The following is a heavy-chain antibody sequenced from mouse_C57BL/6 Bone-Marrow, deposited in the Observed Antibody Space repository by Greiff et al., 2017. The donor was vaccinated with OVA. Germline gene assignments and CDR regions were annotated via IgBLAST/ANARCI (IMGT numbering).Heavy chain of an antibody. CDR1: GYTFTSYW. CDR2: IDPNSGGT. Sequence: QVQLQQPGAELVKPGASVKLSCKASGYTFTSYWMHWVKQRPGRGLEWIGRIDPNSGGTKYNEKFKSKATLTVDKPSSTAYMQLSRLTSEDSAVYYCARYYDYDVAFDDWGQGTTLTVSS. J-gene: IGHJ2*01. D-gene: IGHD2-4*01. CDR3: ARYYDYDVAFDD. V-gene: IGHV1-72*01.